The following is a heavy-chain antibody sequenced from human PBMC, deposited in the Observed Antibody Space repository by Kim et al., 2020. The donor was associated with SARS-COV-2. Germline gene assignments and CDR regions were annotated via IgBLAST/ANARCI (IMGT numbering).Heavy chain of an antibody. V-gene: IGHV1-69*13. CDR1: GGTFSSYA. D-gene: IGHD3-22*01. CDR3: ATNYDSSGYYYYYYMDV. Sequence: SVKVSCKASGGTFSSYAISWVRQAPGQGLEWMGGIIPIFGTANYAQKFQGRVTITADESTSTAYMELSSLRSEDTAVYYCATNYDSSGYYYYYYMDVWGKGTTVTVSS. J-gene: IGHJ6*03. CDR2: IIPIFGTA.